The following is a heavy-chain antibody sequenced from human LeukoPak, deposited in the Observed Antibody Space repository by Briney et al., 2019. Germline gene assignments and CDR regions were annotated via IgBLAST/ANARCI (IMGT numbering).Heavy chain of an antibody. Sequence: ASVKVSCKASGYTFTSYGITWVRQAAGQGLEWMGWISGYNGNTNNVEKLQGRVTMTTDTSTSTAYMELRSLRSDDTAVYYCARDRGVGATFFDYWGQGTLVTVSS. CDR2: ISGYNGNT. CDR3: ARDRGVGATFFDY. J-gene: IGHJ4*02. CDR1: GYTFTSYG. V-gene: IGHV1-18*01. D-gene: IGHD1-26*01.